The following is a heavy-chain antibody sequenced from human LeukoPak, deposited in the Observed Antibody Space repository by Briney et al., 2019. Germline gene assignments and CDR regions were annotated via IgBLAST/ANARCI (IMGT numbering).Heavy chain of an antibody. V-gene: IGHV5-10-1*01. CDR1: GYSFTSYW. CDR3: ARQGYCSGGSCYSYYYYGMDV. J-gene: IGHJ6*04. D-gene: IGHD2-15*01. Sequence: PGGSLQISCQGSGYSFTSYWISWVRQVPGKGLEWMGRIDPSDSYTNYSPSFQGHVTISADKSISTAYLQWSSLKASDTAMYYCARQGYCSGGSCYSYYYYGMDVWGKGTTVTVSS. CDR2: IDPSDSYT.